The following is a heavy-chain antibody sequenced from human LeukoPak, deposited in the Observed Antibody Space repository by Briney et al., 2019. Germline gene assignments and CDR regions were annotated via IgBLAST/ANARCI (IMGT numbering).Heavy chain of an antibody. Sequence: GGSLGLSCSASGFTFSTYTMHWVRQAPGKGLEYVSAISSNGGSTYYADSVKGRFTISRDNSKNTLYLQMSSLRAEDTAVYYCVKGISSSFDYWGQGTLVTVSS. V-gene: IGHV3-64D*06. J-gene: IGHJ4*02. CDR1: GFTFSTYT. CDR2: ISSNGGST. D-gene: IGHD3-3*02. CDR3: VKGISSSFDY.